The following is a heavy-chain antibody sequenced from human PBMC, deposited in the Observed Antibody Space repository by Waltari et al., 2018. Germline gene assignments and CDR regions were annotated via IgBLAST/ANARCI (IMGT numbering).Heavy chain of an antibody. CDR3: AKGVAWKADY. D-gene: IGHD1-1*01. CDR1: GFTFSRYE. V-gene: IGHV3-48*03. Sequence: EVQLVESGGGLVQPGGSLRLSFCASGFTFSRYELTWVRQSPGKGLVCISYIKRGDGSVTHYADSVRGRFTISRDNAKNSLYLQMNSLRVDDTAVYYCAKGVAWKADYWGQGTPVTVSS. J-gene: IGHJ4*02. CDR2: IKRGDGSVT.